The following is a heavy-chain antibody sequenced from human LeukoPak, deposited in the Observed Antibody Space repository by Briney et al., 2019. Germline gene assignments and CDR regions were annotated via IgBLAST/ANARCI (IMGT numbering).Heavy chain of an antibody. V-gene: IGHV4-59*01. D-gene: IGHD3-3*01. J-gene: IGHJ6*03. Sequence: SETLSLTCTVSGGSISSYYWSWIRQPPGKGLEWIGYIYYSGSTNYNPSLKSRVTISVDTSKNQFSLKLSSVTAADTAVHYCARYHYDFWSGLTYYYYYYMDVWGKGTTVTVSS. CDR1: GGSISSYY. CDR2: IYYSGST. CDR3: ARYHYDFWSGLTYYYYYYMDV.